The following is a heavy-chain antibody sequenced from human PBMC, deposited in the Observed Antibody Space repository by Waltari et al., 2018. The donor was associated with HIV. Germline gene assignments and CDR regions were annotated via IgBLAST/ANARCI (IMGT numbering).Heavy chain of an antibody. CDR3: ARIPAAISGGSNYYGMDV. D-gene: IGHD2-2*02. V-gene: IGHV3-66*01. Sequence: EVQLVESGGGLVQPGGSLRLSCAASGFTVSSNYMSWVRQAPGKGLEWVSVIYSGGSTYYADSVKGRFTISRDNSKNTLYLQMNSLRAEDTAVYYCARIPAAISGGSNYYGMDVWGQGTTVTVSS. CDR2: IYSGGST. J-gene: IGHJ6*02. CDR1: GFTVSSNY.